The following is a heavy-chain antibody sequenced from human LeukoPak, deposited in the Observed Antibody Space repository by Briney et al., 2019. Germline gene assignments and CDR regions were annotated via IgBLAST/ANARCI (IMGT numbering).Heavy chain of an antibody. CDR3: ATRPGIAAAGRYFQH. Sequence: PSETLSLTCTVSGGSITNNYWAWIRQPPGKGLEWIGYTHDSGNSNYNPSLRSRVTISIDTSKNQFSLKLTSVTAADTAVYYCATRPGIAAAGRYFQHWGQGTLVTVSS. J-gene: IGHJ1*01. V-gene: IGHV4-59*13. CDR2: THDSGNS. CDR1: GGSITNNY. D-gene: IGHD6-13*01.